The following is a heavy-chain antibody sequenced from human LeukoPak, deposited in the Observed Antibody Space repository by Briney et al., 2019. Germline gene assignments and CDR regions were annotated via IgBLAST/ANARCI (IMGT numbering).Heavy chain of an antibody. D-gene: IGHD2-2*02. Sequence: PSETLSLTCTVSGGSISSYYWSWIRQPPGKGLEWIGYIYYSGSTNYNPSLKSRVTISVDTSKNQFSLKLSSVTAADTAVYYCARANIAVVPAAIDNYYYYGMDVWGQGTTVTVSS. CDR2: IYYSGST. CDR1: GGSISSYY. CDR3: ARANIAVVPAAIDNYYYYGMDV. J-gene: IGHJ6*02. V-gene: IGHV4-59*08.